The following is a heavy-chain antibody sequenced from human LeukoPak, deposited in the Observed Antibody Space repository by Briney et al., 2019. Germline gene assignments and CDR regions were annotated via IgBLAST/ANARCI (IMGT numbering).Heavy chain of an antibody. CDR3: ARYSIAAGLYGMDV. V-gene: IGHV4-4*07. CDR2: IYTSGST. CDR1: GGSISSYY. D-gene: IGHD6-13*01. Sequence: SETLSLTCTASGGSISSYYWSWIRQPAGKGLEWIGRIYTSGSTNYNPSLKSRVTMSVDTSKKQFSLKLSSVTAADTAVYYCARYSIAAGLYGMDVWGQGTTVTVSS. J-gene: IGHJ6*02.